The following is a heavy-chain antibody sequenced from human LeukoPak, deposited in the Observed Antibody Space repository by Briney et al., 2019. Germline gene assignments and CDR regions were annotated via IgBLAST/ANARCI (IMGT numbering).Heavy chain of an antibody. D-gene: IGHD3-3*01. CDR2: IDSSSSTL. J-gene: IGHJ3*02. CDR3: ARSRTAPYDFWSGYSDAFDI. CDR1: GFTFSRYS. V-gene: IGHV3-48*04. Sequence: GGSLRLSCAASGFTFSRYSVNWVRQAPGKGLEWVSEIDSSSSTLYADSVKGRFTISRDNAKNLFSLQMDSLRAEDTAVYYCARSRTAPYDFWSGYSDAFDIWGQGTMVTVSS.